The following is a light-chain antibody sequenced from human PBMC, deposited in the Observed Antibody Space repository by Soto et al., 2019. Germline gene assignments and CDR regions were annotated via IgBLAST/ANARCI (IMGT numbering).Light chain of an antibody. V-gene: IGKV3D-15*01. J-gene: IGKJ1*01. CDR1: QSVSTK. CDR3: QQYNNWPPWT. CDR2: HAS. Sequence: EIVMTQSPVSLSVSPGERATLSCRASQSVSTKLAWYQQKPDQAPRLLIYHASIRAAGIPARFSGSGSGTEFTLTISSLQSEDFAVYHCQQYNNWPPWTFGQGTKVEIK.